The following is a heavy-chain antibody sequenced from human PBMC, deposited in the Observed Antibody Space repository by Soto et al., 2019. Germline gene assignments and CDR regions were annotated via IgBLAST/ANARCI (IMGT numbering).Heavy chain of an antibody. Sequence: PGGSLRLSCAASGFTFSSYSMDWVRQAPGKGLEWVSSISTSTSYIYYADSVKGRFTISRDNAKNSLYLQMNSLRAEDTAVYYCARDWHTGYYFDYWGQGNMVTVSS. J-gene: IGHJ4*02. CDR2: ISTSTSYI. CDR1: GFTFSSYS. CDR3: ARDWHTGYYFDY. D-gene: IGHD2-8*02. V-gene: IGHV3-21*01.